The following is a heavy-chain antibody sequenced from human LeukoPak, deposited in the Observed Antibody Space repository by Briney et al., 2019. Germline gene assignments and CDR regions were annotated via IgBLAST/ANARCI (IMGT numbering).Heavy chain of an antibody. J-gene: IGHJ6*02. CDR1: GFPFSRYA. Sequence: GGSLRLSCLASGFPFSRYAMYAVRQAPGKGLEYVSAISDSGGSTYYADSVKGRFTISRDNSKNTLYLQMSSLRAEDTAVYFCGSGYAFAPYGMDVWGQGTTVTVSS. CDR2: ISDSGGST. D-gene: IGHD5-18*01. V-gene: IGHV3-64D*09. CDR3: GSGYAFAPYGMDV.